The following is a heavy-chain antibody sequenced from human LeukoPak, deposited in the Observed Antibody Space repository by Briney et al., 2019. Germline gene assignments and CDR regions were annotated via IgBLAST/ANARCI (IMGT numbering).Heavy chain of an antibody. V-gene: IGHV1-2*02. CDR2: INPNSGGT. Sequence: ASVKVSCKASGYTFTGYYMHWVRQAPGQGLEWMGWINPNSGGTNYAQKFQGRVTMTRDTSISTAYMELSRLRSDDPPVYYCARARSSSLYYFDYWGQGTLVTVSS. D-gene: IGHD6-13*01. J-gene: IGHJ4*02. CDR3: ARARSSSLYYFDY. CDR1: GYTFTGYY.